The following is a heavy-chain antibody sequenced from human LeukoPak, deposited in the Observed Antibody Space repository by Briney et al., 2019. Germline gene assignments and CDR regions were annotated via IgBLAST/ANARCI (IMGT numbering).Heavy chain of an antibody. CDR2: INHSGST. Sequence: PSETLSLTCAVCGGSFSGYYWSWIRQPPGKGLEWIGEINHSGSTNYNPSLKSRVTISVDTSKNQFSLKLSSVTAADTAVYYCARGRGYFDWLLQFDYWGQGTLVTVSS. CDR3: ARGRGYFDWLLQFDY. D-gene: IGHD3-9*01. J-gene: IGHJ4*02. V-gene: IGHV4-34*01. CDR1: GGSFSGYY.